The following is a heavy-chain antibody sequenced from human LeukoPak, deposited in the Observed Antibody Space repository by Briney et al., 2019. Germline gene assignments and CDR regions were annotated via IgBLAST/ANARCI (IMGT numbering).Heavy chain of an antibody. V-gene: IGHV3-30*04. CDR2: ISYDGSNK. CDR3: ARAPYSSSRLDY. Sequence: PGGSLRLSCAASGFTFSSYAMHWVRQAPGKGLEWVAVISYDGSNKYYADSVKGRFTISRDNSKNTLYLQMNSLRADDTAVYYCARAPYSSSRLDYWGQGTLVNVSS. D-gene: IGHD6-13*01. J-gene: IGHJ4*01. CDR1: GFTFSSYA.